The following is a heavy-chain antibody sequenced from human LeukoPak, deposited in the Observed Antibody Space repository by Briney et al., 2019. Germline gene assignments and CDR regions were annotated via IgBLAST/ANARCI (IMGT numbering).Heavy chain of an antibody. CDR1: GGSFSGYY. V-gene: IGHV4-34*01. D-gene: IGHD3-3*01. CDR3: ARHLYRGTIFGRADAFDI. CDR2: IHHSGST. J-gene: IGHJ3*02. Sequence: KPSETLSLTCAVYGGSFSGYYWSWIRQHPGNGLEGIGEIHHSGSTNYNPSLKSRVTISVDTSKNQFSLKLSSVTAADTAVYYCARHLYRGTIFGRADAFDIWGQGTMVTVSS.